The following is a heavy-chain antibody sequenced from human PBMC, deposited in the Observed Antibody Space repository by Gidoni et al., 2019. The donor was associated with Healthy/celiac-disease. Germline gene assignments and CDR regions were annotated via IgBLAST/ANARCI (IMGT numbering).Heavy chain of an antibody. CDR3: TRGYCSGGSCYYLFAFDI. J-gene: IGHJ3*02. CDR2: IRSKAYGGTT. Sequence: EVQLVESGGGLVKPGRSLRLSCTASGFTFGDYARSWFRQAPGKGLEWVGFIRSKAYGGTTEYAASVEGRFTSSRDDSKSIAYLQMNSLKTEDTAVYYCTRGYCSGGSCYYLFAFDIWGQGTMVTVSS. CDR1: GFTFGDYA. V-gene: IGHV3-49*05. D-gene: IGHD2-15*01.